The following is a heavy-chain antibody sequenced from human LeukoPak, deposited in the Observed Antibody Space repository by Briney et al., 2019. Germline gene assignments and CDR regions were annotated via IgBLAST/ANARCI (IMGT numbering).Heavy chain of an antibody. CDR2: IIPIFGTA. CDR1: GGTFSSYA. V-gene: IGHV1-69*13. J-gene: IGHJ5*02. Sequence: PAASVKVSCKASGGTFSSYAISWVRQAPGQGLEWMGGIIPIFGTANYAQKFQGRVTITADESTSTAYMELSSLRSEDTAVYYCARLAAAGTLNNWFDPWGQGTLVTVSS. CDR3: ARLAAAGTLNNWFDP. D-gene: IGHD6-13*01.